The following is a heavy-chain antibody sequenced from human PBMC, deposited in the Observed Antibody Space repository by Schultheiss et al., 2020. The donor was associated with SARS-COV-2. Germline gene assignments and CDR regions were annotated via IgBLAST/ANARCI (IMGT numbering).Heavy chain of an antibody. CDR2: IDYSGRI. CDR1: GGSISSYY. V-gene: IGHV4-59*12. CDR3: ARTYYYDSSGYYYQYYFDY. D-gene: IGHD3-22*01. J-gene: IGHJ4*02. Sequence: SQTLSLTCTVSGGSISSYYWSWIRQPPGKGLEWIGYIDYSGRIFYNPSLKSRVTMSVDTSKNQFSLKLTSVTAVDTAVYYCARTYYYDSSGYYYQYYFDYWGQGTLVTVSS.